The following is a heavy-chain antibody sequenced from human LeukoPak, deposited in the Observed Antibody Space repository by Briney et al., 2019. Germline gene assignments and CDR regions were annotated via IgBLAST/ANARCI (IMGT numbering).Heavy chain of an antibody. Sequence: GGSLRLSCAASGFTFSSYGMHWLRQAPDKGLEWVAVISYDGSNKYYADSVKGRFTISRDNSKNTLYLQMNSLRAEDTAVYYCAKDQYSGYDLKSYFDYWGQGTLVTVSS. J-gene: IGHJ4*02. D-gene: IGHD5-12*01. V-gene: IGHV3-30*18. CDR1: GFTFSSYG. CDR2: ISYDGSNK. CDR3: AKDQYSGYDLKSYFDY.